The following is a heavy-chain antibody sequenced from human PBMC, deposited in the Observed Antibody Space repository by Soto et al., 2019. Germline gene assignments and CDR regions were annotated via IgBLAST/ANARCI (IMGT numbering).Heavy chain of an antibody. Sequence: LRLSCASSRLTFSTYTMNWVRQAPGKGLEWVSSINGRSYYKYYTDSVKGRFTISRDNAKNSLYLQMNRLRAEDTAVYYCAREARIVGGTSSFDYWGLGTLVTVSS. CDR1: RLTFSTYT. J-gene: IGHJ4*02. V-gene: IGHV3-21*01. CDR2: INGRSYYK. D-gene: IGHD1-26*01. CDR3: AREARIVGGTSSFDY.